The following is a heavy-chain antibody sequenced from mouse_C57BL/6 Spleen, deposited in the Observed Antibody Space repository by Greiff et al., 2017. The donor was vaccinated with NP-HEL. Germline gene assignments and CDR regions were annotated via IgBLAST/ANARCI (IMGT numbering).Heavy chain of an antibody. CDR2: IDPETGGT. Sequence: VQLQQSGAELVRPGASVTLSCKASGYTFTDYEMHWVKQTPVHGLEWIGAIDPETGGTAYNQKFKGKAILTADKSSSTAYMELRSLTSEGSAVFYSTSALGAMDYRGPRTSVTVPS. CDR1: GYTFTDYE. J-gene: IGHJ4*01. V-gene: IGHV1-15*01. CDR3: TSALGAMDY.